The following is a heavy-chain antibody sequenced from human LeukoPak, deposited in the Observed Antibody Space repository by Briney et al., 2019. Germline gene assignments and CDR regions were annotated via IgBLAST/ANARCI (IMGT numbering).Heavy chain of an antibody. J-gene: IGHJ4*02. V-gene: IGHV1-69*05. CDR2: IIPIFGTA. Sequence: GSSVKVSCKASGGTFSSYAISWVRQAPGHRVECMRGIIPIFGTANYAQKFQGRVTITTDESTSTAYMELSSLRSEDTAVYYCARGFGDPHDYWGQGTLVTVSS. D-gene: IGHD4-17*01. CDR3: ARGFGDPHDY. CDR1: GGTFSSYA.